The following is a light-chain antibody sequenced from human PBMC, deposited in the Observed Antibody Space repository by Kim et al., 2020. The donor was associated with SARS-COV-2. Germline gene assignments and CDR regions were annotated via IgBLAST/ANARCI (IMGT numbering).Light chain of an antibody. CDR2: YDS. CDR1: NIGSKS. J-gene: IGLJ3*02. Sequence: APRKTARISCGGSNIGSKSVHWYQQKPGQAPALVVYYDSDRPSGIPERFSGSNSGNTATLIISRVEAGDEADYYCQVWDNESDQVVFGGGTQLTVL. V-gene: IGLV3-21*03. CDR3: QVWDNESDQVV.